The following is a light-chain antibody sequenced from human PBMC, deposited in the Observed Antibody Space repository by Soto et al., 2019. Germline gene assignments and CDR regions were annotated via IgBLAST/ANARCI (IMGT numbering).Light chain of an antibody. CDR3: HKYNSAPFT. Sequence: EIEMTQSPSTLSVSPGEGASLTCRASQGINNTLAWYQHKPGQTPKLLIYDASTRQSGVPARFSGSGSGTDFTLPINSLQADDVAIYYCHKYNSAPFTFGDGTKVDVK. V-gene: IGKV1-27*01. CDR1: QGINNT. CDR2: DAS. J-gene: IGKJ3*01.